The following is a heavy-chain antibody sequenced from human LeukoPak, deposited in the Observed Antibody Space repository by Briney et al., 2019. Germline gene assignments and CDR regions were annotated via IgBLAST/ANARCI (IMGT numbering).Heavy chain of an antibody. D-gene: IGHD3-22*01. CDR3: ARRSDSGGYFEGDY. CDR1: GFTFSSYA. J-gene: IGHJ4*02. V-gene: IGHV4-39*01. CDR2: IYYSGST. Sequence: GSLRLSCAASGFTFSSYAMNWVRQPPGKGLEWIGSIYYSGSTHYNPSLKSRVIISVDTSKNQFSLKLSSVTAADTAVYYCARRSDSGGYFEGDYWGQGTLVTVSS.